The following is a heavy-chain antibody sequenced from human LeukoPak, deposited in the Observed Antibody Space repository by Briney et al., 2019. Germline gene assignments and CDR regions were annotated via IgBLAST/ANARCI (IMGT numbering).Heavy chain of an antibody. Sequence: PGGSLRLSCTASGFTFSTSGMSWVRQAPGKGLEWVSASSGTGVNTYYADSVKGRFTVSRDNSRNTLYLQMSSLRAEDTAVYYCARDVKTYYYGSGSYYNVYWGQGTLVTVSS. CDR3: ARDVKTYYYGSGSYYNVY. J-gene: IGHJ4*02. CDR1: GFTFSTSG. CDR2: SSGTGVNT. D-gene: IGHD3-10*01. V-gene: IGHV3-23*01.